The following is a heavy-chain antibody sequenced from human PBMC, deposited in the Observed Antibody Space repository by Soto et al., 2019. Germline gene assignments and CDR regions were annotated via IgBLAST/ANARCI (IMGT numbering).Heavy chain of an antibody. J-gene: IGHJ3*02. CDR3: AADARGSGSRTPAAFDI. CDR1: GFTFTSSA. D-gene: IGHD1-26*01. V-gene: IGHV1-58*01. Sequence: SVKVSCKASGFTFTSSAVQWVRQARGQRLGWIGWIVVGSGNTNYAQKFQERVTITRDMSTSTAYMELSSLRSEDTAVYYCAADARGSGSRTPAAFDIWGQGTMVTVSS. CDR2: IVVGSGNT.